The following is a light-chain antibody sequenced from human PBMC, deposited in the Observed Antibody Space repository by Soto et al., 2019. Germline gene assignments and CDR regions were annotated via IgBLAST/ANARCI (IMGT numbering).Light chain of an antibody. CDR3: CSYAGTYTRV. V-gene: IGLV2-11*01. J-gene: IGLJ1*01. CDR1: SSDVANYKY. CDR2: DVN. Sequence: LTQPRSVSGSPGQSVTMSCTRTSSDVANYKYVSWYQQHPGKAPKLMIYDVNKRPSGVPYRFSGSKSGNTASLTISGLQAEDEADYYCCSYAGTYTRVFGTGTKVIVL.